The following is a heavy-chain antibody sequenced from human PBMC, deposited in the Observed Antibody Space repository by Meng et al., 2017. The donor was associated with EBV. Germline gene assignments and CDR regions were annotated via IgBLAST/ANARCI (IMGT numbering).Heavy chain of an antibody. V-gene: IGHV1-69*01. CDR2: IILIFGTT. CDR3: ARATDYRNDGSYY. D-gene: IGHD1-1*01. J-gene: IGHJ4*02. CDR1: GGAFRIQG. Sequence: QGLVVASGAVWKQPRASGKAASKANGGAFRIQGTSWVGQAPVQGIECLGGIILIFGTTNYAQKSQGRVTINSDESTSTVYMELRSLKYDETAVYCCARATDYRNDGSYYWGQGTLVTVSS.